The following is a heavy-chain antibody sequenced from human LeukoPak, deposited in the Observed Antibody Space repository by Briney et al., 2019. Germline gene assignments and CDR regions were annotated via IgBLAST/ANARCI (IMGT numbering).Heavy chain of an antibody. CDR2: MSYDGSNK. CDR3: AKEGDYYGSGSYYYQDY. V-gene: IGHV3-30*18. D-gene: IGHD3-10*01. Sequence: PGRSLRLSCAASGFTFSSYGMHWVRQAPGKELEWVAVMSYDGSNKYYADSVKGRFTISRDNSKNTLYLQMNSLRAEDTAVYYCAKEGDYYGSGSYYYQDYWGQGTLVTVSS. CDR1: GFTFSSYG. J-gene: IGHJ4*02.